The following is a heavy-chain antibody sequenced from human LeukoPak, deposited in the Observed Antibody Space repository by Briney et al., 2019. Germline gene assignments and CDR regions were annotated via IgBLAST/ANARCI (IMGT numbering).Heavy chain of an antibody. Sequence: SETLSLTCTVSGASISSSSYYWGWIRQPPGKGLEWIGSIYYSGITYYNPSLKGRVTISVDTSENQFSLKLSSVTAADTSVYYCATSSTVPSWFDPWGQGTLVTVSS. CDR3: ATSSTVPSWFDP. CDR2: IYYSGIT. J-gene: IGHJ5*02. D-gene: IGHD4-11*01. V-gene: IGHV4-39*01. CDR1: GASISSSSYY.